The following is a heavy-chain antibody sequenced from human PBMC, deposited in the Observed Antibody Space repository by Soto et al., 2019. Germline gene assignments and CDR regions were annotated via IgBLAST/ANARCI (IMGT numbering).Heavy chain of an antibody. CDR2: ISYDGSNK. D-gene: IGHD3-10*01. V-gene: IGHV3-30*03. Sequence: QVQLVESGGGVVQPGRSLRLSCAASGFTFSNYGFHWVRQAPGTGLEWVAVISYDGSNKYYADSVKGRFTISRDNSKNTLYLQMNSLRAEDTAVFYCARDRGDYGSGKDDYGMDVWGQGTTVTVSS. CDR1: GFTFSNYG. J-gene: IGHJ6*02. CDR3: ARDRGDYGSGKDDYGMDV.